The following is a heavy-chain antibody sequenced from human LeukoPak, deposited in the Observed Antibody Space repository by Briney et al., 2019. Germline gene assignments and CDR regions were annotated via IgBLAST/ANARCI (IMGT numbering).Heavy chain of an antibody. CDR1: GFTFSDYY. V-gene: IGHV3-11*04. D-gene: IGHD6-13*01. CDR2: ISSSGSTI. J-gene: IGHJ4*02. CDR3: ARSGEPYSSSYFDY. Sequence: PGGSLRLSCAASGFTFSDYYMSWIRQAPGQGLEWVSYISSSGSTIYYADSVKGRFTISRDNAKNSLYLQMNSLRAEDTAVYYCARSGEPYSSSYFDYWGQGTLVTVSS.